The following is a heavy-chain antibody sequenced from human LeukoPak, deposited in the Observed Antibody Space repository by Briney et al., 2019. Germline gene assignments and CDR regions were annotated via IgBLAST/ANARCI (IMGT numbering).Heavy chain of an antibody. J-gene: IGHJ4*02. Sequence: ASVKVSCKATGYTFTSYYMHWVRQAPGQGLEWMGTFNPSENSTSYAQKFQGRVTLTRDTSTTTVYMELSSLRSEDTAVYYCATSAVDYWGQGTLVTVPS. D-gene: IGHD2-15*01. CDR1: GYTFTSYY. CDR2: FNPSENST. CDR3: ATSAVDY. V-gene: IGHV1-46*01.